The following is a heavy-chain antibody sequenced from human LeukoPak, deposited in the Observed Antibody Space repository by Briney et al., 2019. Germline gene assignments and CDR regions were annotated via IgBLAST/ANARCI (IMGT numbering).Heavy chain of an antibody. CDR1: GFTFSSYA. D-gene: IGHD3-22*01. CDR2: ISGSGGST. CDR3: AKVMGYYNDSSGYLY. J-gene: IGHJ4*02. V-gene: IGHV3-23*01. Sequence: PGGSLRLSCAASGFTFSSYAMSWVRQAPGKGLEWVSVISGSGGSTYYADSVKGRFTISRDNSKNTLYLQMNSLRAEDTAVYYCAKVMGYYNDSSGYLYWGQGTLVTVSS.